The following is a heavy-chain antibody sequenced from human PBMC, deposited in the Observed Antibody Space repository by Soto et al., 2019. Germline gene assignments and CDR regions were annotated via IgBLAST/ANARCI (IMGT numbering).Heavy chain of an antibody. CDR2: IIPILGIA. CDR1: GGTFSSYT. J-gene: IGHJ5*02. V-gene: IGHV1-69*08. D-gene: IGHD6-19*01. CDR3: ARDGRYSSGWYGP. Sequence: QVQLVQSGAEVKKPGSSVKVSCKASGGTFSSYTISWVRQAPGQGLEWMGRIIPILGIANYAQKFQGRVTITADKSTSTADMELSSLRSEDTAVYYCARDGRYSSGWYGPWGQGTLVTVSS.